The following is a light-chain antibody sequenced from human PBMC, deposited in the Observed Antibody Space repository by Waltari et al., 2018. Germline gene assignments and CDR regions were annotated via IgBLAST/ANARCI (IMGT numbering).Light chain of an antibody. V-gene: IGLV2-23*03. CDR2: EGT. CDR3: SSYAGSSTFPFV. CDR1: SSDVGTYNL. Sequence: QSALTQPASVSGSPGQSITISCTGTSSDVGTYNLVSWYQQHQGNAPKLMIYEGTKRPSGVSNRFSGSKSGNTASLTISGLQAEDEADYYCSSYAGSSTFPFVFGTGTKVTVL. J-gene: IGLJ1*01.